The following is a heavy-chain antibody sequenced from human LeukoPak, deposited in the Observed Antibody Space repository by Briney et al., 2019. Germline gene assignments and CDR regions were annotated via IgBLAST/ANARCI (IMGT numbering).Heavy chain of an antibody. CDR3: ARGDCSSTSCYSYYYYYGMDV. D-gene: IGHD2-2*02. V-gene: IGHV4-59*08. CDR1: GGSISSYY. CDR2: IYYSGST. Sequence: SETLSLTCTVSGGSISSYYWSWIRQPPGKGLEWIGYIYYSGSTNYNPSLKSRVTISVDTSKNQFSLKLSSVTAADTAVYYCARGDCSSTSCYSYYYYYGMDVWGQGTTVTVSS. J-gene: IGHJ6*02.